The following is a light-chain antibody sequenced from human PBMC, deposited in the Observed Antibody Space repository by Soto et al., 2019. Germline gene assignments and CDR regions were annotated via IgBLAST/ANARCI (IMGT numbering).Light chain of an antibody. CDR1: QSVSSSY. CDR2: GAS. Sequence: EIVLTQSPGTLSLSPGARATLSCRASQSVSSSYLAWYQQKPGQAPRLLIYGASSRATGIPDRFSGSGSGTDFTLTISRLEPEDVAVYYYQPYGCSPPSNFGQGTKLEIK. CDR3: QPYGCSPPSN. J-gene: IGKJ2*01. V-gene: IGKV3-20*01.